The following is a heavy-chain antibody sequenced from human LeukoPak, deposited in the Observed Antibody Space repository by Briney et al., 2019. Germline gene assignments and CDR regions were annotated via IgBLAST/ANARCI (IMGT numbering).Heavy chain of an antibody. CDR2: IYYSGST. CDR1: GGSISSYY. CDR3: ARTVPSSDAYDI. J-gene: IGHJ3*02. D-gene: IGHD3-10*01. Sequence: SETLSLTCTVSGGSISSYYWSWIRQPPGKGLEWIGYIYYSGSTNYNPSLKSRVTISVDTSKNQFSLKLSSVTAADTAVYYCARTVPSSDAYDIWGQGTMVTVSS. V-gene: IGHV4-59*08.